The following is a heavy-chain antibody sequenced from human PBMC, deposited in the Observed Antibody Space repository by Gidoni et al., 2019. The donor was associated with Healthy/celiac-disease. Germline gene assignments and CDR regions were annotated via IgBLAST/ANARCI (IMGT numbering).Heavy chain of an antibody. CDR3: ARGHLVRGGSGSYYSPPPHYYGMDV. CDR1: GGSFSGYY. Sequence: QVQLQQWGAGLLKPSETLSLTCAVYGGSFSGYYCSWIRQPPGKGLEWIGEINHSGSTNYNPSLKSRVTISVDTSKNQFSLKLSSVTAADTAVYYCARGHLVRGGSGSYYSPPPHYYGMDVWGQGTTVTVSS. V-gene: IGHV4-34*01. CDR2: INHSGST. D-gene: IGHD3-10*01. J-gene: IGHJ6*02.